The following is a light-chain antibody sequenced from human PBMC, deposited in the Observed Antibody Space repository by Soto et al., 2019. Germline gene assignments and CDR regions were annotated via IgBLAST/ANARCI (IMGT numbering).Light chain of an antibody. J-gene: IGKJ5*01. CDR2: DAS. V-gene: IGKV1-5*01. CDR3: QQYNTYAT. CDR1: QSISSW. Sequence: DIQMTQSPSTLSASVGDRVTITFRASQSISSWLAWYQQKPGKAPKLLIYDASSLESGVPSRFSGSGSGSEFNFTITGLQPDDFATYFCQQYNTYATFGQGTRLEIK.